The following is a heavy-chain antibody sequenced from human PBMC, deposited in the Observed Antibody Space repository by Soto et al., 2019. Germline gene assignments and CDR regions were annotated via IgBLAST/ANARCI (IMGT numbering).Heavy chain of an antibody. V-gene: IGHV3-13*01. J-gene: IGHJ6*02. CDR3: ARDVGGSSSSNYYYGMGV. CDR2: IGTAGDT. Sequence: GGSLRLACAASGFTFSNYDMHWVRQATGKGLEWVSAIGTAGDTYYPGSVKGRFTISRENAKNSLYLQMNSLRAEDTAVYYCARDVGGSSSSNYYYGMGVWGQATTVTVSS. CDR1: GFTFSNYD. D-gene: IGHD6-6*01.